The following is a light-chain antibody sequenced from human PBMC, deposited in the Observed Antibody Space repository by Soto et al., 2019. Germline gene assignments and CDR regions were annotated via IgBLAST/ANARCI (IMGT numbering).Light chain of an antibody. V-gene: IGKV3D-20*02. CDR3: QQRSDWPWT. CDR1: QSGSSTY. CDR2: EAS. Sequence: EIVLTQSPGTLSLSPGERATLSCMASQSGSSTYLAWYQQKPGQAPRLLMYEASNRATGIPARFSGGGSGTDFTLTISSLEPEDFAVYYCQQRSDWPWTFGQGTKVDI. J-gene: IGKJ1*01.